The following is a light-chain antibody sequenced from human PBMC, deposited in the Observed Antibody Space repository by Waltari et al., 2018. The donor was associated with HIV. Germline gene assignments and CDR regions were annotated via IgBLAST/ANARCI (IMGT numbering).Light chain of an antibody. CDR1: SGRVASNY. J-gene: IGLJ3*02. Sequence: NFMLTQPHSVSASPGKTVTISCTGSSGRVASNYVQWYQQRPGSAPTTVIYKDDPRPAGVPDRFCGSSNSSSNSASLTIFGLKSEDEADYDGQSFHGITAVFGGGTKLTVL. CDR3: QSFHGITAV. CDR2: KDD. V-gene: IGLV6-57*02.